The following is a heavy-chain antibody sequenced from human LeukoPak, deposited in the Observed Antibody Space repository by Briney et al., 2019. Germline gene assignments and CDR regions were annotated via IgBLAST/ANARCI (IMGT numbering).Heavy chain of an antibody. CDR2: IWYDGSNK. CDR3: ARSYYYYYYMDV. CDR1: GFTFSSYG. Sequence: GRSLRLSCAASGFTFSSYGMHWVRQAPGKGLEWVAVIWYDGSNKYYADSVKGRFTISRDNSKNTLYLQMNSLRAEDTAVYYCARSYYYYYYMDVWGKGNTVTVSS. J-gene: IGHJ6*03. V-gene: IGHV3-33*01.